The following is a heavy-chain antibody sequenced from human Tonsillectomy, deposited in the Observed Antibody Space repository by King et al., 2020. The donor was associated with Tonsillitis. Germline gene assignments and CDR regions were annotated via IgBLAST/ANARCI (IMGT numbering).Heavy chain of an antibody. CDR2: IYYSGST. CDR1: GGSISSSSYY. Sequence: QLQLQESGPGLVKPSETLSLTCTVSGGSISSSSYYWGWLRQPPGKGLEWIGTIYYSGSTYYNPSLKSRVTISVDTSKNQFSLKLSSVTAADTAVYSCASLTGPNHYGMDVWGQGTTVTVSS. CDR3: ASLTGPNHYGMDV. D-gene: IGHD3-9*01. J-gene: IGHJ6*02. V-gene: IGHV4-39*01.